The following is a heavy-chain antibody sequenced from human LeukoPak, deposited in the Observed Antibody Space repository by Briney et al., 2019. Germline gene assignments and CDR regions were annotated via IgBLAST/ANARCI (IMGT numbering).Heavy chain of an antibody. J-gene: IGHJ4*02. D-gene: IGHD4-17*01. CDR3: ARAGSFRLTTTL. CDR2: ISYSGST. V-gene: IGHV4-59*01. CDR1: GGSISPYY. Sequence: SETLSLTCAVSGGSISPYYWMWIRQPPGKGLEWIGYISYSGSTSFNPSLKSRVTISLDTSTNRVSLKVSSVTAADTALYYCARAGSFRLTTTLWGQGTLVTVSS.